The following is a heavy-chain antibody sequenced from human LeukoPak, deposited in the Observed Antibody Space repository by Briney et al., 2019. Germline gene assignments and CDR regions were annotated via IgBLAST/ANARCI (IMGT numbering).Heavy chain of an antibody. CDR2: INHSGST. CDR1: GGSFSGYY. V-gene: IGHV4-34*01. D-gene: IGHD2-2*02. Sequence: SETLSLTCAVYGGSFSGYYRSWIRQPPGKGLEWIGEINHSGSTNYNPSLKSRVTISVDTSKNQFSLKLSSVTAADTAVYYCARAASDVVVPAAIPRDWYFDLWGRGTLVTVSS. J-gene: IGHJ2*01. CDR3: ARAASDVVVPAAIPRDWYFDL.